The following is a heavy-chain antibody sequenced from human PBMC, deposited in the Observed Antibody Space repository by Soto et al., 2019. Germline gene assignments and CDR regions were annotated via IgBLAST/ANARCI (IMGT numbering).Heavy chain of an antibody. J-gene: IGHJ4*02. CDR2: IKSKTDGGTT. V-gene: IGHV3-15*01. Sequence: GGSLRLSCAASGCTFSNAWMSWVRQAPGKGLEWVGRIKSKTDGGTTDYAAPVKGRFTISRDDSKNTLYLQMNSLKTEDTAVYYCTTDPSPAMIVVVTPDPFDYWGQGTQVTGSA. CDR1: GCTFSNAW. D-gene: IGHD3-22*01. CDR3: TTDPSPAMIVVVTPDPFDY.